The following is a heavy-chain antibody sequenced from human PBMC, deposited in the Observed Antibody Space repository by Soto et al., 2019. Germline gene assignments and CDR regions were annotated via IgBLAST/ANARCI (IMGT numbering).Heavy chain of an antibody. J-gene: IGHJ4*02. D-gene: IGHD3-22*01. CDR1: GGTFSSYA. V-gene: IGHV1-69*12. Sequence: QVQLVQSGAEVKKPGSSVKVSCKASGGTFSSYAISWVRQAPGQGLEWMGGIIPIFGTTNYAQKFQGRVTITADEATSTAYMELRSLRSEDTAVYYCARAIRGRDYYDTRVPFDYWGQGTLVTVSS. CDR2: IIPIFGTT. CDR3: ARAIRGRDYYDTRVPFDY.